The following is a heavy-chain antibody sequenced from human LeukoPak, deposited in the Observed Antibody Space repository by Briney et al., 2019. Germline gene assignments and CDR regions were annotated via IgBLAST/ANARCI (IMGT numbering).Heavy chain of an antibody. CDR1: GYTLTELS. CDR2: FDPEDGET. CDR3: LSRTTVVTPFDY. D-gene: IGHD4-17*01. J-gene: IGHJ4*02. V-gene: IGHV1-24*01. Sequence: ASVKVSCKVSGYTLTELSVHWVRQAPGKGLEWMGGFDPEDGETIYAQKFQGRVTMTGDTSTDTAYMELSSLRSEDTAVYYCLSRTTVVTPFDYWGQGTLVTVSS.